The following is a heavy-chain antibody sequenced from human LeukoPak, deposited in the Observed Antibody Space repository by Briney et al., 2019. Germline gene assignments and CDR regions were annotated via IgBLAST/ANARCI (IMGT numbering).Heavy chain of an antibody. CDR3: AREWFGELLGYYYYYGMDV. Sequence: SETLSLTCTVSGGSISSGGYYWSWIRQHPGKGLEWIGYIYSGSTYYNPSLKSRVTISVDTSKSQFSLKLSSVTAADTAVYYCAREWFGELLGYYYYYGMDVWGQGTTVTVSS. CDR1: GGSISSGGYY. J-gene: IGHJ6*02. D-gene: IGHD3-10*01. V-gene: IGHV4-31*03. CDR2: IYSGST.